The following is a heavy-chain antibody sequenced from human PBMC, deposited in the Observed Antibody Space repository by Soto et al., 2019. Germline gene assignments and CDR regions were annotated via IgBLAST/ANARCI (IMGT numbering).Heavy chain of an antibody. J-gene: IGHJ4*02. V-gene: IGHV4-39*01. CDR2: IYYSGST. Sequence: SETLSLTCTVSGGSTSSSSYYWGWIRQPPGKGLEWIGSIYYSGSTYYNPSLKSRVTISVDTSKNQFSLKLSSVTAADTAVYYCARHRLYGDYAGRYFDYWGQGTLVTVSS. D-gene: IGHD4-17*01. CDR3: ARHRLYGDYAGRYFDY. CDR1: GGSTSSSSYY.